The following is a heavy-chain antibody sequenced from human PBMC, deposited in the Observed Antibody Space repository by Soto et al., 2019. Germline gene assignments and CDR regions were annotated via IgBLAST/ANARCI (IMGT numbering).Heavy chain of an antibody. CDR1: GFTFSSYG. CDR3: AKTGVAYYDFWSGPYYYMDV. D-gene: IGHD3-3*01. Sequence: PGGSLIVSCAASGFTFSSYGMHWVSQAPGKGLEWVAVISYDGSNKYYADSVKGRFTISRDNSKNTLYLQMNSLRAEDTAVYYCAKTGVAYYDFWSGPYYYMDVWGKGTTVTVSS. V-gene: IGHV3-30*18. J-gene: IGHJ6*03. CDR2: ISYDGSNK.